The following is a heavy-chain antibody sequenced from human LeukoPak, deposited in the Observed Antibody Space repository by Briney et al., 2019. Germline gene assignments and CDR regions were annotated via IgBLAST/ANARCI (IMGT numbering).Heavy chain of an antibody. CDR3: ARARPYYYGSGSYPLDY. D-gene: IGHD3-10*01. V-gene: IGHV4-34*01. J-gene: IGHJ4*02. CDR1: GGSFSGYY. CDR2: INHSGST. Sequence: PSETLSLTCAVYGGSFSGYYWSWIRQPPGKGLEWIGEINHSGSTNYNPSLKSRVTISVDTSKNQFSLKLSSVTAADTAVYYCARARPYYYGSGSYPLDYWGQGTLVTVSS.